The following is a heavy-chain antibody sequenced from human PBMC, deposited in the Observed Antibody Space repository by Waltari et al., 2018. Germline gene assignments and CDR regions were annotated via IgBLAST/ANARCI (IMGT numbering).Heavy chain of an antibody. CDR1: GFTFNTYW. Sequence: EVQLVESGGGLVRPGGSLSLSCAASGFTFNTYWMHWVRQAPGQGLVWVARINSEGSLISYAASVKGRFTISRDNAKNTLYLQMNSLRAEDTAVYYCARGGGSLDYWGQGTQVTVSS. CDR3: ARGGGSLDY. J-gene: IGHJ4*02. CDR2: INSEGSLI. D-gene: IGHD3-10*01. V-gene: IGHV3-74*01.